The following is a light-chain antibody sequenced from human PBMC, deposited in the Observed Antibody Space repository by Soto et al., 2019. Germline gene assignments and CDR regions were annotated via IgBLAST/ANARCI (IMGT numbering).Light chain of an antibody. Sequence: DIVMTQTPLSSPVTLGQAASISCRSSQSLLHSDGNTYLSWFQQRPGQPPRLLIYKVSDQFSGVPDRFSGSGAGTDFTLTISRVEAEDVGIYYCMQATQSHWTFGQGTKVDIK. J-gene: IGKJ1*01. CDR2: KVS. V-gene: IGKV2-24*01. CDR3: MQATQSHWT. CDR1: QSLLHSDGNTY.